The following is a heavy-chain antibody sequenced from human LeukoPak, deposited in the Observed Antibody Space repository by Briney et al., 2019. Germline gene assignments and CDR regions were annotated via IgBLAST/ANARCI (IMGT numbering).Heavy chain of an antibody. CDR3: ARGTAVAGTGFDY. CDR1: GYTFTGHY. J-gene: IGHJ4*02. Sequence: RASVKVSCKASGYTFTGHYMHWVRLAPGHPLEWMGGIIPIFGTANYAQKFQGRVTITTDESTSTAYMELSSLRSEDTAVYYCARGTAVAGTGFDYWGQGTLVTVSS. CDR2: IIPIFGTA. D-gene: IGHD6-19*01. V-gene: IGHV1-69*05.